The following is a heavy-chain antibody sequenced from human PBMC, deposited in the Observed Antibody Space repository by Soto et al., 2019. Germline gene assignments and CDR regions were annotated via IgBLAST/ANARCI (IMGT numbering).Heavy chain of an antibody. CDR3: ARRYTLTGNYIDY. D-gene: IGHD3-9*01. CDR2: INYRGRT. Sequence: QLQLQESGPGLVKPSETLSFTCTVSGGSVSSSNSYWGWIRQPPGKGLEWIGSINYRGRTYYNPSLKSRVTISEDTSKNQFSLKLSSVTAADTAVYYWARRYTLTGNYIDYWGQGTLVTVSS. J-gene: IGHJ4*02. CDR1: GGSVSSSNSY. V-gene: IGHV4-39*01.